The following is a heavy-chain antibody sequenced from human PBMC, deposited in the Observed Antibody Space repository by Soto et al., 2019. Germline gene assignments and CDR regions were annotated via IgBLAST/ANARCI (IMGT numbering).Heavy chain of an antibody. CDR2: IYYSGST. Sequence: SETLSLTCTVSGRSISSYYWSWIRQPPGKGLEWIGYIYYSGSTNYNPSLKSRVTISVDTSKNQFSLKLSSVTAADTAVYYCARTYYDYIWRSYRFAGPFDCWGQGTLVTVSS. CDR3: ARTYYDYIWRSYRFAGPFDC. D-gene: IGHD3-16*02. V-gene: IGHV4-59*01. CDR1: GRSISSYY. J-gene: IGHJ4*02.